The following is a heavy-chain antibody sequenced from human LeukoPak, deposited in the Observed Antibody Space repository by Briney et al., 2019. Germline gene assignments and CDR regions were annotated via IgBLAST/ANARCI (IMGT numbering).Heavy chain of an antibody. J-gene: IGHJ4*03. Sequence: ASVKVSCKGSGYKFISYAMNWVRQAPGQGPEWMGWINTDTGNPTYARGFTGQYVFSVDTSVTTAYLQINSLRTEDTAVYYCARGGYYGGSGTYGFFDYWGQGSLVTVSS. CDR1: GYKFISYA. CDR2: INTDTGNP. V-gene: IGHV7-4-1*02. D-gene: IGHD3-10*01. CDR3: ARGGYYGGSGTYGFFDY.